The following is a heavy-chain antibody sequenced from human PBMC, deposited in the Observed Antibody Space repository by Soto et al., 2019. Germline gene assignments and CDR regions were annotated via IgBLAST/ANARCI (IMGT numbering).Heavy chain of an antibody. CDR2: IYSGGST. Sequence: GGSLRLSCAASGFTVSSNYMSWVRQAPGKGLEWASVIYSGGSTYYADSVRGRFTISRDNSKNTLYLQMKSLRAEDTAVYYCAKDIGSYYDSSGYYHYYYYGMDVWGQGTTVTVSS. J-gene: IGHJ6*02. D-gene: IGHD3-22*01. CDR3: AKDIGSYYDSSGYYHYYYYGMDV. CDR1: GFTVSSNY. V-gene: IGHV3-53*01.